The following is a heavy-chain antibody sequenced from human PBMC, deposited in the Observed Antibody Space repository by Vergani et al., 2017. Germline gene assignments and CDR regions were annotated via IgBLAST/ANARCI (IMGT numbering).Heavy chain of an antibody. D-gene: IGHD2-15*01. CDR3: ASPYCSGGRCGAAYYYYYGMDV. CDR2: INPNSGGT. Sequence: QVQLVQSGAEVKKPGASVKVSCKASGYTFTGYYMHWVRQAPGQGLEWMGWINPNSGGTNYAQKFQGRVTMTRDTTISTAYMELSRLRSDDTAVYYCASPYCSGGRCGAAYYYYYGMDVWGQGTTVTVSS. CDR1: GYTFTGYY. J-gene: IGHJ6*02. V-gene: IGHV1-2*02.